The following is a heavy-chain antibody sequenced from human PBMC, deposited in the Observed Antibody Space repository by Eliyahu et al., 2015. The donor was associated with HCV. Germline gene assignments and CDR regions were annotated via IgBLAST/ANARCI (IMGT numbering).Heavy chain of an antibody. D-gene: IGHD2-21*01. CDR1: NDSISSXGYY. CDR2: IYYTGST. CDR3: ARGILRGETYFDH. J-gene: IGHJ4*02. V-gene: IGHV4-31*03. Sequence: QVQLQESGPGLVKPSQTLSLTCXVSNDSISSXGYYWSWIRQNPGKGPDWIGYIYYTGSTYYNPSLKSRVAMSVDTSKNQFSLHLSSVTAADTAIYYCARGILRGETYFDHWGQGTLVIVSA.